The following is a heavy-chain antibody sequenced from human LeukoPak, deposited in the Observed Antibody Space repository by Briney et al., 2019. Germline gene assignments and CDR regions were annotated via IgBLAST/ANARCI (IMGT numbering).Heavy chain of an antibody. CDR2: IYHSGST. V-gene: IGHV4-4*02. Sequence: SETLSLTCAVSGGSISSSNWWSWVRQPPGKGLEWIGEIYHSGSTNYNPSLKSRVTISVDKSKNQFTLKLSSVTAADTAVYYCARRDSIVGATTTSGAFDIWGQGTMVTVSS. J-gene: IGHJ3*02. CDR1: GGSISSSNW. CDR3: ARRDSIVGATTTSGAFDI. D-gene: IGHD1-26*01.